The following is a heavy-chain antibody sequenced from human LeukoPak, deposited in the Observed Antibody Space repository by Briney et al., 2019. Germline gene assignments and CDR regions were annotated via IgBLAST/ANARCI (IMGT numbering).Heavy chain of an antibody. V-gene: IGHV4-34*01. CDR1: GGXFSSYY. CDR2: INRSGGST. D-gene: IGHD2/OR15-2a*01. CDR3: ARGLHGVIIVYYYYVMDV. J-gene: IGHJ6*02. Sequence: PSETLSLTCAVYGGXFSSYYCSWIRQPPGKGQEWLGEINRSGGSTNYNPTFKSRAAISLDTSKNQFSLRLSSVTAADTAVYYCARGLHGVIIVYYYYVMDVWGQGTTVTVSS.